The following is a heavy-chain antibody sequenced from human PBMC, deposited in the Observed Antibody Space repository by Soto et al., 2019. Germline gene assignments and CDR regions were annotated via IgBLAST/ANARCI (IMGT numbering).Heavy chain of an antibody. J-gene: IGHJ6*02. CDR2: IWHDGSDK. V-gene: IGHV3-33*06. D-gene: IGHD3-3*01. Sequence: GGSLRLSCAASGFTFSIFGMHWVRQAPGKGLEWVALIWHDGSDKYYADSVKGRFTISRDNSKNTLYLQMNSLRAEDTAVYYCAKIFARFGVVVRDHYAMDVWGQGTTVTVSS. CDR3: AKIFARFGVVVRDHYAMDV. CDR1: GFTFSIFG.